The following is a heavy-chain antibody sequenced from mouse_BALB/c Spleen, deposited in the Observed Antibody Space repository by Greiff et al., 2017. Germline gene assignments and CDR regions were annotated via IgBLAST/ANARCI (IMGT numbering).Heavy chain of an antibody. CDR3: ARERDYYGSSLYYFDY. J-gene: IGHJ2*01. Sequence: QVHVKQSGPELVRPGVSVKISCKGSGYTFTDYAMHWVKQSHAKSLEWIGVISTYYGNTNYNQKFKGKATMTVDKSSSTAYMELARLTSEDSAIYYCARERDYYGSSLYYFDYWGQGTTLTVSS. CDR1: GYTFTDYA. D-gene: IGHD1-1*01. CDR2: ISTYYGNT. V-gene: IGHV1-67*01.